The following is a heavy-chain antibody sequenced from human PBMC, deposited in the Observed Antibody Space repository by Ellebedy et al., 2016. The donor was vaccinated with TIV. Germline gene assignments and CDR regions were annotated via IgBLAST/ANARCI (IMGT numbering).Heavy chain of an antibody. J-gene: IGHJ4*02. Sequence: SGPTLVKPTQTLTLTCTFSGFSLSTSGVGMGWIRQPPGKALEWLALIYWNDDKRYSPSLKSRLTITTDTSKNQVVLTMTNMDPVDTATYYCAHRRVEDTPMVNWGQGTLVTVSS. CDR3: AHRRVEDTPMVN. V-gene: IGHV2-5*01. D-gene: IGHD5-18*01. CDR1: GFSLSTSGVG. CDR2: IYWNDDK.